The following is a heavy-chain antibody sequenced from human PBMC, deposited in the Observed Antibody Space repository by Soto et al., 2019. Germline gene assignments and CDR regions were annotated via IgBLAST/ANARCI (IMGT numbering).Heavy chain of an antibody. J-gene: IGHJ4*02. CDR1: GFTFSSYG. V-gene: IGHV3-33*01. CDR2: IWYDGYNK. CDR3: ARGVYDSSGYSKGLDY. D-gene: IGHD3-22*01. Sequence: QVQLVESGGGVVQPGRSLRLSCAASGFTFSSYGMHWVRQAPGKGLEWVAVIWYDGYNKYYADSVKGRFTISRDNSKNTLYVQMNSLRAEDTAVYCCARGVYDSSGYSKGLDYWGQGTLVTVSS.